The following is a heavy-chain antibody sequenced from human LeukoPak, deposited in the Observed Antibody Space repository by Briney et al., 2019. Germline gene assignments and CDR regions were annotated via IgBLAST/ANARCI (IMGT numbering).Heavy chain of an antibody. Sequence: GGSLRLSCAASGVTLSSYWMHWVRQAPGKGLVWVSRINSDGTSTTYADPVKGRFTISRDTAKNSLYLQMNSLRAEDTAVYYCARTRAAAGAFDIWGQGTMVTVSS. D-gene: IGHD6-13*01. J-gene: IGHJ3*02. CDR2: INSDGTST. CDR3: ARTRAAAGAFDI. V-gene: IGHV3-74*01. CDR1: GVTLSSYW.